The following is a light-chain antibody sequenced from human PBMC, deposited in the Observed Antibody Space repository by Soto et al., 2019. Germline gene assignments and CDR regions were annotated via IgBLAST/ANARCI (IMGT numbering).Light chain of an antibody. V-gene: IGKV1-5*01. J-gene: IGKJ2*01. Sequence: DIQMTQSPSTLSASVGDRVTITCRASQSLIRSLAWYQQKAGKSPSLLIYDASNLQSGVPARFSGSGSGTEFTLTISSLQPDDFATYYSQQYLAYPYSFGQGTKVEI. CDR1: QSLIRS. CDR3: QQYLAYPYS. CDR2: DAS.